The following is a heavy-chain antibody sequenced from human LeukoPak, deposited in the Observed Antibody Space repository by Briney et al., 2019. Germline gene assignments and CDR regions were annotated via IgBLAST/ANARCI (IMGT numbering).Heavy chain of an antibody. D-gene: IGHD6-13*01. Sequence: SVKVSCKASGGTFSSYAISLVRQAPGQGLEWMGGIIPIFGTANYAQKFQGRVTITTDESTSTAYMELSSLRSEDTAVYYCARGPEGAAAPFDYWGQGTLVTVSS. CDR2: IIPIFGTA. J-gene: IGHJ4*02. CDR3: ARGPEGAAAPFDY. CDR1: GGTFSSYA. V-gene: IGHV1-69*05.